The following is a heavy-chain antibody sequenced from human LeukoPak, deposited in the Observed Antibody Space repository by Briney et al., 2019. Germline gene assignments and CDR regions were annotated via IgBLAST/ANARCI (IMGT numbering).Heavy chain of an antibody. D-gene: IGHD4-17*01. Sequence: PGGSRRLSCAASGFTVSSTFMNWVRQAPGKGLEWVSVIYSSGTTFYADSVKGRFTISRDNSENTLYLQMNSLRAEDTAVYYCARYGSYGYYLDYWGQGTLVTVSS. J-gene: IGHJ4*02. CDR1: GFTVSSTF. V-gene: IGHV3-66*01. CDR3: ARYGSYGYYLDY. CDR2: IYSSGTT.